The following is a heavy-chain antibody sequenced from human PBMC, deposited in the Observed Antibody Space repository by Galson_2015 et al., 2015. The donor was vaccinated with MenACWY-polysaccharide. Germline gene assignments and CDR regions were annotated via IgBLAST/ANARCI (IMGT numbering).Heavy chain of an antibody. V-gene: IGHV3-7*01. CDR1: GLTFSNWW. CDR2: IKKDGSEE. Sequence: SLRLSCAASGLTFSNWWMTWVRQAPGKGLEWVASIKKDGSEEYYVDSVKGRFTISRDNAKDSLYLQMNSLRAEDTAVYFCARGHLGLGLWGQGTTVTVSS. CDR3: ARGHLGLGL. J-gene: IGHJ6*02. D-gene: IGHD7-27*01.